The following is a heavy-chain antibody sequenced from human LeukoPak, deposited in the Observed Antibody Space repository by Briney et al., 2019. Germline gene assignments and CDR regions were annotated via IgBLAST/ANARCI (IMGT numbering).Heavy chain of an antibody. J-gene: IGHJ5*02. D-gene: IGHD2-2*02. Sequence: SETLSLTCTVSGGSISSYYWSWIRQPAGKGLEWLGRIYTSGSTNYNPSLKSRVTMSVDTSKNQFSLKLSSVTAADTAVYYCARDDVYCSSTSCYNNWFDPWGQGTLVTVSS. CDR1: GGSISSYY. V-gene: IGHV4-4*07. CDR2: IYTSGST. CDR3: ARDDVYCSSTSCYNNWFDP.